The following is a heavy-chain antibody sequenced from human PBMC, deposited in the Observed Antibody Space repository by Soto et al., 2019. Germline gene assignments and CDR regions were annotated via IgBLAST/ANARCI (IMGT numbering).Heavy chain of an antibody. CDR1: GGTFSSYA. CDR2: IIPIFGTA. D-gene: IGHD2-2*01. J-gene: IGHJ6*02. CDR3: ARAIVPAAMRNTYYYYYGMDV. V-gene: IGHV1-69*01. Sequence: QVQLVQSGAEVKKPGSSVKVSCKASGGTFSSYAISWVRQAPGQGLEWMGGIIPIFGTANYAQKFQGRVTITADESTSTAYMELSSLRSEDTAVYYCARAIVPAAMRNTYYYYYGMDVWGQGTTVTVSS.